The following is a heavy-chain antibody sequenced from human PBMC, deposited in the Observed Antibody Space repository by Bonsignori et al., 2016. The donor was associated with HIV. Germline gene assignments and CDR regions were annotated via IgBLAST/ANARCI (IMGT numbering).Heavy chain of an antibody. D-gene: IGHD2-15*01. CDR2: ISHTGST. V-gene: IGHV4-34*02. CDR1: GGSFSGYY. J-gene: IGHJ6*02. CDR3: ASRMLHVRSPKSYHYDMDV. Sequence: QVLVQQWGAGLLKPSETLSLTCAVEGGSFSGYYWRWIRQPPGKGLEWIGEISHTGSTNYNPSLKSRFTISVDTSKNQFSLKLSSVTAADTTVYYCASRMLHVRSPKSYHYDMDVWGQGTTVTVSS.